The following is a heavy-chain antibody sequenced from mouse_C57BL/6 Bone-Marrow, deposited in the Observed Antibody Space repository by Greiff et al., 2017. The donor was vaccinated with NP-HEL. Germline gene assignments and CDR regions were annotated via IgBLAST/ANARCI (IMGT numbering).Heavy chain of an antibody. Sequence: QVQLQQPGAELVRPGSSVKLSCKASGYTFTSYWMDWVKQRPGQGLEWIGNIYPSDSETHYNQKFKDKATLTVDKSSSTAYMQLSSLTSEDSAVYYCARYYDYEREYYAMDYWGQGTSVTVSS. J-gene: IGHJ4*01. D-gene: IGHD2-4*01. CDR3: ARYYDYEREYYAMDY. V-gene: IGHV1-61*01. CDR1: GYTFTSYW. CDR2: IYPSDSET.